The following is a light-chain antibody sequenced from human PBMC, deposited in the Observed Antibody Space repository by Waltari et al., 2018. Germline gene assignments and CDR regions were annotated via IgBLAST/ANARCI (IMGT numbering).Light chain of an antibody. J-gene: IGKJ3*01. CDR1: QGIRNF. CDR3: QKYDSAPFT. V-gene: IGKV1-27*01. Sequence: QINPSPFLLSASLGNRVNHTWRASQGIRNFLAWYQQRPGKVPKLLINAASTLQSGVPSRFSGSGSGTDFTLTISSLQPEDVATYYCQKYDSAPFTFGPGTKVDIK. CDR2: AAS.